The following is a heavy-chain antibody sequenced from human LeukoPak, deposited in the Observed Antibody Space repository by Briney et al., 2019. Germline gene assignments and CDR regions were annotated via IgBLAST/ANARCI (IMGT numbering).Heavy chain of an antibody. Sequence: SETLSLTCTVSSGSISGYYWSWIRQHPGKGLEWIGYIYYSGSTYYNPSLKSRVTISVDTSKNQFSLKLSSVTAADTAVYYCARDVGSSSWPWYFDLWGRGTLVTVSS. D-gene: IGHD6-13*01. J-gene: IGHJ2*01. CDR1: SGSISGYY. CDR3: ARDVGSSSWPWYFDL. V-gene: IGHV4-31*03. CDR2: IYYSGST.